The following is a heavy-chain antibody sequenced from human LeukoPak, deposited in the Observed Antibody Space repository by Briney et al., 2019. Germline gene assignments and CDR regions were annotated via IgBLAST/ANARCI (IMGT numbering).Heavy chain of an antibody. V-gene: IGHV3-23*01. CDR2: ISGSGGST. D-gene: IGHD3-3*01. CDR3: ARDRTPYYDFWSGYSNSEGYYYYGMDV. CDR1: GFTFSSYA. Sequence: PGGSLRLSCAASGFTFSSYAMSWVRQAPGKGLEWVSAISGSGGSTYYADSVKGRFTISRDNSKNTLYLQMNSLRAEDTAVYYCARDRTPYYDFWSGYSNSEGYYYYGMDVWGQGTTVTVSS. J-gene: IGHJ6*02.